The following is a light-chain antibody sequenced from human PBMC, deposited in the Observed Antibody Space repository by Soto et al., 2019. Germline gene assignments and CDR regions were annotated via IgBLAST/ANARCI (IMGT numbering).Light chain of an antibody. Sequence: QCALTQPPSASGSPGQSVIISCTGTSSDVGGYNFVSWFQQHPGKAPKLMIYEVTKRPSGVPDRFSGSKSGNTASLTVSGLQAEDEADYYCISYAAGNNYLVFGGGTKLTVL. CDR1: SSDVGGYNF. V-gene: IGLV2-8*01. J-gene: IGLJ2*01. CDR3: ISYAAGNNYLV. CDR2: EVT.